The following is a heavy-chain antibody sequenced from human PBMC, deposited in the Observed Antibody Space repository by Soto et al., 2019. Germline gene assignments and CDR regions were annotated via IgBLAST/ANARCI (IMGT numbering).Heavy chain of an antibody. Sequence: SQTLSLTCAISGDSVSSNSAAWNWIRQSPSRGLEWLGRTYYRSKWYNDYAVSVKSRITINPDTSKNQFSLQLNSVTPEDTAVYYCARDSDIVFVVAPISRYYGMDVWGQGTTVTVSS. CDR2: TYYRSKWYN. D-gene: IGHD2-15*01. CDR1: GDSVSSNSAA. J-gene: IGHJ6*02. CDR3: ARDSDIVFVVAPISRYYGMDV. V-gene: IGHV6-1*01.